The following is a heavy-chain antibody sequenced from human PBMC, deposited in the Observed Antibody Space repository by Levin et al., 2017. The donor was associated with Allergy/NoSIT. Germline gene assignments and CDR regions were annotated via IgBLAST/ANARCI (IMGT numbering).Heavy chain of an antibody. CDR3: SSALGFSDY. V-gene: IGHV3-66*01. Sequence: GGSLRLSCAASGFTVGNNYVAWVRQAPGKGLDWISVIYSGGGTYYADSVKGRFTISRDKSKNTVYLQMNSLRVEDTAVYYCSSALGFSDYWGQGTLVTVSS. CDR2: IYSGGGT. J-gene: IGHJ4*02. CDR1: GFTVGNNY.